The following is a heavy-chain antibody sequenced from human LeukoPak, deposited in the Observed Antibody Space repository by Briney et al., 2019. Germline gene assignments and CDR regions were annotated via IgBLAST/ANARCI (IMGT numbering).Heavy chain of an antibody. CDR2: ISSSSSYT. CDR3: ARDQPAYRSMTTVTPGYFDY. Sequence: GGSLRLSCAASGFTFSDYYMSCIRQAPGKGLEWVSYISSSSSYTNYADSVKGRFTISRDNAKNSLYLQMNSLRAEDTAVYYCARDQPAYRSMTTVTPGYFDYWGQGTLVTVSS. CDR1: GFTFSDYY. J-gene: IGHJ4*02. V-gene: IGHV3-11*05. D-gene: IGHD4-17*01.